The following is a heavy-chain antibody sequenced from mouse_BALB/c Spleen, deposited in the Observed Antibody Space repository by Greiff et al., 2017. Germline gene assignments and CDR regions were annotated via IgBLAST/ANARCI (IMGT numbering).Heavy chain of an antibody. Sequence: QVQRQQSGPELVKPGASVKISCKASGYSFTSYYIHWVKQRPGQGLEWIGWIFPGSGNTKYNEKFKGKATLTVDKSSSTAYIQLSSLTSEDSAVYYCARGGYDGFAYWGQGTLVTVSA. J-gene: IGHJ3*01. CDR2: IFPGSGNT. CDR1: GYSFTSYY. V-gene: IGHV1-66*01. D-gene: IGHD2-2*01. CDR3: ARGGYDGFAY.